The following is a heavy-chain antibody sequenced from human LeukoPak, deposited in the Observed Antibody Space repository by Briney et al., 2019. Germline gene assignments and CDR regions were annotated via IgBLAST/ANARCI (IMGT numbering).Heavy chain of an antibody. J-gene: IGHJ4*02. Sequence: SETLSLTCTVSGGSISSGSYYWSWIRQPAGKGLEWIGRIYTSGSTNYNPSLKSRVTISVDTSKNQFSLKLSSVTAPDTAVYYCARGASSSSRDGLIFDYWGQGTLVTVSS. D-gene: IGHD6-13*01. CDR2: IYTSGST. CDR1: GGSISSGSYY. V-gene: IGHV4-61*02. CDR3: ARGASSSSRDGLIFDY.